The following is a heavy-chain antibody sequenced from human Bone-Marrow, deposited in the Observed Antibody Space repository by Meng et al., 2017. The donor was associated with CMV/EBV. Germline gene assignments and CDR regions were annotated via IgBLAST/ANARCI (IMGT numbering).Heavy chain of an antibody. V-gene: IGHV4-39*07. Sequence: SETLSLTCTVSGGSISSSSYYWGWIRQPPGKGLEWIGSIYYSWSTYYNPSLKSRVTISVDTSKNQFSLKLSSVTAADTAVYYCARVPIYVYYYYGMDAWGQGTTVTVSS. CDR1: GGSISSSSYY. J-gene: IGHJ6*02. D-gene: IGHD3-16*01. CDR3: ARVPIYVYYYYGMDA. CDR2: IYYSWST.